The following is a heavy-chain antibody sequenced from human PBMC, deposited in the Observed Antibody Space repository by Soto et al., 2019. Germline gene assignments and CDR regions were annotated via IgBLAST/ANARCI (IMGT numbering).Heavy chain of an antibody. CDR3: AHIASYYQFDWFDP. J-gene: IGHJ5*02. CDR1: GFSLSTSGVG. D-gene: IGHD3-10*01. V-gene: IGHV2-5*02. CDR2: IYWDGDK. Sequence: QITLKESGRTLVKPTQTLTLTCTFSGFSLSTSGVGVGWIRQPPGKALEWLALIYWDGDKRYSPSLKSRLTVTKDTSNTQVVLTMSNMDPVDSATYYCAHIASYYQFDWFDPWGQGILVTVSS.